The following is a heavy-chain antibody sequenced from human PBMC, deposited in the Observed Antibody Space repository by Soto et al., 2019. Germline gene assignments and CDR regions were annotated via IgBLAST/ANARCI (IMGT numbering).Heavy chain of an antibody. CDR2: INPDGRGT. CDR1: GFTFSSYW. D-gene: IGHD1-26*01. V-gene: IGHV3-74*01. CDR3: ARVGQGAWYFDL. J-gene: IGHJ2*01. Sequence: EVQLVESGGGLVQPGGSLTLSCAASGFTFSSYWMHWVRQAPGKGVVWDSRINPDGRGTNYADSVKGRFTISRENAKDTLYLQMNSLRPEDTAVYYCARVGQGAWYFDLWGRGTLVTVSS.